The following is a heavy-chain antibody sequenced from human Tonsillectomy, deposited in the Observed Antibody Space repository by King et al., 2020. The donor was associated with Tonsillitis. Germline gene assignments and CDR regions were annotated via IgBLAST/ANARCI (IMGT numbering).Heavy chain of an antibody. CDR1: GFIFSTYA. CDR3: AREQGFLEWLSSFPPNNWFDP. V-gene: IGHV3-30-3*01. J-gene: IGHJ5*02. CDR2: ISYDGSNK. Sequence: HVQLVESGGGVVQPGRSLRLSCAASGFIFSTYAVHWVRQAPGKGLEWVAVISYDGSNKYYADSVKGRFTISRDTSKNTLYLQMNSLRAEDTAVYYCAREQGFLEWLSSFPPNNWFDPWGQGTLVTVSS. D-gene: IGHD3-3*01.